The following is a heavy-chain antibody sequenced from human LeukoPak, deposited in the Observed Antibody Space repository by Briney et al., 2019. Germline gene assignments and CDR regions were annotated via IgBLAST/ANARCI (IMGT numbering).Heavy chain of an antibody. CDR1: GGSFSGYY. CDR3: ARAAFSRWSHFDY. Sequence: SETLSLTCAVYGGSFSGYYWSWIRQPPGEGLEWIGEINHSGSTNYNPSLKSRVTISVDTSKNQFSLKLSSVTAADTAVYYCARAAFSRWSHFDYWVQGTLVTVSS. D-gene: IGHD4-23*01. V-gene: IGHV4-34*01. CDR2: INHSGST. J-gene: IGHJ4*02.